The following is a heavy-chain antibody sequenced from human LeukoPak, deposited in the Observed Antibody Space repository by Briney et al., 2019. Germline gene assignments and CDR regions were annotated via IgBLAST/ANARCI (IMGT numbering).Heavy chain of an antibody. J-gene: IGHJ4*02. CDR3: ARDLGWLQSDY. CDR2: IKEDGSEK. CDR1: GFTFSSFW. Sequence: GGSLRLSCAASGFTFSSFWMSWVRQAPGKGLEWVANIKEDGSEKYYVDSVKGRFTISRDNAKNSLFLQIHNLRAEDTAVYYCARDLGWLQSDYWGQGTLVTVSS. V-gene: IGHV3-7*01. D-gene: IGHD5-24*01.